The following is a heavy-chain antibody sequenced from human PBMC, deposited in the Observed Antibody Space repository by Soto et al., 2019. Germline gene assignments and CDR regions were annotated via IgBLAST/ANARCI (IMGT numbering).Heavy chain of an antibody. J-gene: IGHJ5*02. CDR3: ARVPDR. V-gene: IGHV4-30-2*01. Sequence: ASQTRSEKCGVGGGCSSRGGSSWSWIRQPPGKGLEWIGYIYHSGSTYYNPSLKSRVTISVDRSKNQFSLKLSSVTAADTAVYYCARVPDRWGQGTLVTVSS. CDR2: IYHSGST. D-gene: IGHD2-2*01. CDR1: GGCSSRGGSS.